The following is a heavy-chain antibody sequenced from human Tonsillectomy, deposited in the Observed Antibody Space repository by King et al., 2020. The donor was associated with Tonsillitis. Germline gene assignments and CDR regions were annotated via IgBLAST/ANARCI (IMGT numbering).Heavy chain of an antibody. J-gene: IGHJ4*02. CDR1: GFTFRSYA. D-gene: IGHD3-9*01. CDR2: ISHDGSNE. V-gene: IGHV3-30-3*01. CDR3: ARDEDILTGYYYIFAY. Sequence: QLVQSGGGVVQPGRSLRLSCAASGFTFRSYAMHWVRQAPGKGLEWVAIISHDGSNEYYADSVKGRFTISRDNSKNTLYLQMNSLRAEDTAVYYCARDEDILTGYYYIFAYWGQGTLVTVSS.